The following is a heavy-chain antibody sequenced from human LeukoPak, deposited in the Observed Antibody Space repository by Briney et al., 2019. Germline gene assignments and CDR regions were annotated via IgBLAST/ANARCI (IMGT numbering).Heavy chain of an antibody. Sequence: PGGSLRLSCAASGLTVSSNCMSWVRQAPGKGLEWVSVIYSGGNTYYADSVKGRFTISRDNSKNTLYLQMNSLRAEDTAVYYCARVERGNYFDYWGQGTLVTVSS. CDR1: GLTVSSNC. CDR2: IYSGGNT. J-gene: IGHJ4*02. V-gene: IGHV3-53*01. D-gene: IGHD3-10*01. CDR3: ARVERGNYFDY.